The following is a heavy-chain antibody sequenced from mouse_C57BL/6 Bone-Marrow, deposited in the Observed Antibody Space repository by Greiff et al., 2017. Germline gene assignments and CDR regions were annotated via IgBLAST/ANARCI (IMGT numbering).Heavy chain of an antibody. CDR1: GYTFTSYW. Sequence: QVQLQQPGAELVMPGASVKLSCKASGYTFTSYWMHWVKQRPGQGLEWIGEIDPSDSYTNYNQKLKGKSTLTVDKSSSTAYMQLSSPTSEDSAVYYCAREGLRNIYAMDYWGQGTSVTVSS. V-gene: IGHV1-69*01. D-gene: IGHD2-4*01. J-gene: IGHJ4*01. CDR2: IDPSDSYT. CDR3: AREGLRNIYAMDY.